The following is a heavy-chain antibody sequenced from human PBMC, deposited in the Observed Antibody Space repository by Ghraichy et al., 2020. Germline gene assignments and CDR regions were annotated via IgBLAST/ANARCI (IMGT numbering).Heavy chain of an antibody. D-gene: IGHD2-15*01. CDR2: IKSDGSST. CDR1: GFTLSNYW. J-gene: IGHJ4*02. Sequence: GGSLRLSCAASGFTLSNYWMHWVRQTPGKGLVWVSRIKSDGSSTIYADSVKVRFTISRDNAKNTLYLQMNSLSAEDTAVYYCAREYCSGGRCFFGTGGSHFDYWGQGTLVTVSS. V-gene: IGHV3-74*01. CDR3: AREYCSGGRCFFGTGGSHFDY.